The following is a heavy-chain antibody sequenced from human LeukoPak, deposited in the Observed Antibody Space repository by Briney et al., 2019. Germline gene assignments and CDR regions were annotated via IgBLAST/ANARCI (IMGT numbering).Heavy chain of an antibody. D-gene: IGHD2-2*01. CDR1: GYTFTSYG. Sequence: ASVKVSCKASGYTFTSYGISWVRQAPGQGLEWMGWISAHNGNTNYAQKLQGRVTMTTDTSTSTAYMELRSLRSDDTAVYYCAREKVTLGGDCSSTSCPGYWFDPWGQGTLVTVSS. J-gene: IGHJ5*02. CDR2: ISAHNGNT. CDR3: AREKVTLGGDCSSTSCPGYWFDP. V-gene: IGHV1-18*01.